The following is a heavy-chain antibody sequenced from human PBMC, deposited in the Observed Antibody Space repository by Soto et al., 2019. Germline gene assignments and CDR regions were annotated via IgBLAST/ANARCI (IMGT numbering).Heavy chain of an antibody. D-gene: IGHD3-10*02. CDR1: GGSFSGYY. V-gene: IGHV4-34*01. J-gene: IGHJ5*02. CDR2: VNHSGST. Sequence: PSETLSLTCAVYGGSFSGYYWSWIRQPPGKGLEWIGEVNHSGSTNYNPSLNSRVTISVDTSKNQFSLKLRSVTAADTAVYYFATLFGESMNWFDPWGQGTLVTVSS. CDR3: ATLFGESMNWFDP.